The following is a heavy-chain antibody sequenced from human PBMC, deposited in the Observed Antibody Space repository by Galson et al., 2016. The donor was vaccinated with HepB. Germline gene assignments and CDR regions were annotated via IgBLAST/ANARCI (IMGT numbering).Heavy chain of an antibody. Sequence: SLRLSCAASGFTFSSYEMNWVRQAPGKGLEWVSYIINSGSTIYYADSVKGRFTISRDNAKNSVYLQMNSLRAEDTAVYYCAREDGHDAFDIWGQGTMVTVS. V-gene: IGHV3-48*03. CDR3: AREDGHDAFDI. CDR2: IINSGSTI. CDR1: GFTFSSYE. J-gene: IGHJ3*02. D-gene: IGHD5-24*01.